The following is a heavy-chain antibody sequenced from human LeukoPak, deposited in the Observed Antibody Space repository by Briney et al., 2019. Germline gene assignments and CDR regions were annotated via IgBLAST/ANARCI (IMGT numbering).Heavy chain of an antibody. D-gene: IGHD5-18*01. V-gene: IGHV3-48*02. CDR3: ARVHRGYSYGRLDY. CDR1: GFAFSDYS. J-gene: IGHJ4*02. Sequence: SGGSLRLSCAASGFAFSDYSMNWVRQAPGKGLEWVSYISSSDNTIHYADSVKGRFTISRDNAKNSLNLGMNSLRDEDTAVYYCARVHRGYSYGRLDYWGQGTLVTVSS. CDR2: ISSSDNTI.